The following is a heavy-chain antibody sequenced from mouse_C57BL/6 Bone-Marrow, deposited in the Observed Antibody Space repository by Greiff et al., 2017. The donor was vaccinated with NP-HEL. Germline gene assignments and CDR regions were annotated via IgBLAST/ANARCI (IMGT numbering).Heavy chain of an antibody. CDR2: INPNNGGT. J-gene: IGHJ2*01. D-gene: IGHD1-1*01. CDR3: ATRDSYYYGSSYLFDY. V-gene: IGHV1-26*01. CDR1: GYTFTDYY. Sequence: VQLQQSGPELVKPGASVKISCKASGYTFTDYYMNWVKQSHGKSLEWIGDINPNNGGTSYNQKFKGKATLTVDKSSSTAYMELRSLTSEDSAVYYCATRDSYYYGSSYLFDYWGQGTTLTVSS.